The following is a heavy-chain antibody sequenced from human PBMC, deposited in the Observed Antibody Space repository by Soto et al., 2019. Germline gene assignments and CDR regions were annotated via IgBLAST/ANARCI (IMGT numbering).Heavy chain of an antibody. CDR3: ARDVRDHCSGGSCKLDYYYGMDV. D-gene: IGHD2-15*01. CDR2: ISAYNGNT. CDR1: GYTFTSYG. V-gene: IGHV1-18*01. Sequence: QVQLVQSGAEVKKPGASVKVSCKASGYTFTSYGISWVRQAPGQGLEWMGWISAYNGNTNYAQKLQGRVTMTTDTTTSTASMELRSLRSDDTAVYYCARDVRDHCSGGSCKLDYYYGMDVWGQGTTVTVSS. J-gene: IGHJ6*02.